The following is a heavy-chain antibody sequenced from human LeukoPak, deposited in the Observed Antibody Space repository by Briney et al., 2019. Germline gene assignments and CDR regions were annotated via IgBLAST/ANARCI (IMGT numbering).Heavy chain of an antibody. CDR1: GYSISSGYY. Sequence: PSETLSLTCAVSGYSISSGYYWGWIRPPPGKGLEWIGSVYHSGSTYYNPSLKSRVTISLDTSKNQFSLRLGSVTAADTAVYYCACHYYDSSGNLFDSWGRGSLVTVSS. V-gene: IGHV4-38-2*01. J-gene: IGHJ4*02. CDR3: ACHYYDSSGNLFDS. D-gene: IGHD3-22*01. CDR2: VYHSGST.